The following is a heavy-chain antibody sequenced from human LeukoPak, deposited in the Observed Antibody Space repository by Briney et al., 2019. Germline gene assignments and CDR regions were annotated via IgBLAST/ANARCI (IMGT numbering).Heavy chain of an antibody. CDR3: ATSLVVASAYGSLDY. Sequence: SGGSLRLSCAVSGFTFSSYDVNWVRQAPGKGLEWVSYISGGGTTIYYADSVKGRFTISRDNAKNSLYLQMNSLRAEDTAVYYCATSLVVASAYGSLDYWGQGTLVTVSS. CDR2: ISGGGTTI. V-gene: IGHV3-48*03. CDR1: GFTFSSYD. J-gene: IGHJ4*02. D-gene: IGHD2-15*01.